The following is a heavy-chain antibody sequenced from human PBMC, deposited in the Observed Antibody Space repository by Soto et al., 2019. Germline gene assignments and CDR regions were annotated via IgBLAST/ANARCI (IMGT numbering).Heavy chain of an antibody. CDR2: ISGSGGST. CDR1: GFTFSSYA. J-gene: IGHJ4*02. D-gene: IGHD2-2*01. Sequence: PGESLKISCAASGFTFSSYAMSWVRQAPGKGLEWVSAISGSGGSTYYADSVKGRFTISRDNSKNTLYLQMNSLRAEDTAVYYCAKDRLGFPLVVVPAAPFDYWGQGTLVTVSS. V-gene: IGHV3-23*01. CDR3: AKDRLGFPLVVVPAAPFDY.